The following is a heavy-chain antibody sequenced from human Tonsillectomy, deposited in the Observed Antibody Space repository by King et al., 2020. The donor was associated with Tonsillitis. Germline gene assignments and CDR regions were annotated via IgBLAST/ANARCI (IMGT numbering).Heavy chain of an antibody. V-gene: IGHV3-30*04. CDR3: ASAPSYRDYVDY. Sequence: VQLVESGGGVVQPGRSLRLSCAASGFTFSSYAMHWVRQAPGKGLEWVAGMSYHGVNKHYADSVKGRLTISKDNSKTTLFLQMNSLRADDTAVYYCASAPSYRDYVDYWGQGTLVTVSS. CDR1: GFTFSSYA. D-gene: IGHD2-15*01. J-gene: IGHJ4*02. CDR2: MSYHGVNK.